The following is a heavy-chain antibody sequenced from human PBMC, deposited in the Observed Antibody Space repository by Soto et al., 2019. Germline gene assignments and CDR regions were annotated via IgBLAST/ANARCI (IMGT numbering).Heavy chain of an antibody. D-gene: IGHD2-2*03. CDR1: GGSFSCYY. J-gene: IGHJ6*02. V-gene: IGHV4-34*01. CDR2: INHSGIT. CDR3: ARARSSVPSRRGIGYYGMDV. Sequence: SGTRSHTCVVHGGSFSCYYWSGVRQPPGKGLEWIGEINHSGITDANPSLKSRVTISVDGSRNQFSLNLTSVTAADTAVYFCARARSSVPSRRGIGYYGMDVWGQGTTVTVSS.